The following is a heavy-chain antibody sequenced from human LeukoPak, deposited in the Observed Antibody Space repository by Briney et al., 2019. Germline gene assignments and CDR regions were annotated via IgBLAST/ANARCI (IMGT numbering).Heavy chain of an antibody. CDR3: ARPFRYCSSTSCLTNFDY. CDR2: IIPIFGTA. CDR1: GGTFSSYA. D-gene: IGHD2-2*01. Sequence: ASVKVSCKASGGTFSSYAISWVRQAPGQGLEWMGGIIPIFGTANYAQKFQGRVTITTDESTSTAYMELSSLRSEDTAVYYCARPFRYCSSTSCLTNFDYWGQGTLVTVSS. J-gene: IGHJ4*02. V-gene: IGHV1-69*05.